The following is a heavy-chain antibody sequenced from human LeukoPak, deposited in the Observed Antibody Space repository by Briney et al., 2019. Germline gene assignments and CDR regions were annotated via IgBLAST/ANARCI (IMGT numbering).Heavy chain of an antibody. CDR1: GGTFSSYA. CDR2: IIPILGMA. CDR3: ARGSGIAAAGHFDY. Sequence: SSVKVSCKASGGTFSSYAISWVRQAPGQGLEWMGRIIPILGMANYAQKFQGRVTITADKSTSTAYMELSSLRSEDTAVYYCARGSGIAAAGHFDYWGQGTLVTVSS. D-gene: IGHD6-13*01. V-gene: IGHV1-69*04. J-gene: IGHJ4*02.